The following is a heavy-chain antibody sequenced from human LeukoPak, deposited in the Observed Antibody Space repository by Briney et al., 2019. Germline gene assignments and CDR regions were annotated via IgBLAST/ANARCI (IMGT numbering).Heavy chain of an antibody. CDR2: ISSLSHYM. Sequence: PGVSLRLSCAAAGFTFSSYTMNWVRQPPGKGLEWVSSISSLSHYMYYPDSVKGRFTISRDNAKNSLYLQMNSQRAGDTALYYCARDSGHYSWNDGRDYCGQGILVTVSS. D-gene: IGHD1-20*01. J-gene: IGHJ4*02. V-gene: IGHV3-21*01. CDR1: GFTFSSYT. CDR3: ARDSGHYSWNDGRDY.